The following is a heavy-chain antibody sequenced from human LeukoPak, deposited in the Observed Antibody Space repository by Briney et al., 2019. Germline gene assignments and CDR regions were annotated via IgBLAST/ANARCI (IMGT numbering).Heavy chain of an antibody. J-gene: IGHJ4*02. Sequence: PGGSLRLSCAASGFTVSSNYMSWVRQAPGKGLEWVSVIYSGGSTYYADSVKGRLTISRDNSKNTLYLQMNSLRAEDTAVYYCARSPYDSPYYFDYWGQGTLVTVSS. D-gene: IGHD3-22*01. V-gene: IGHV3-66*01. CDR3: ARSPYDSPYYFDY. CDR1: GFTVSSNY. CDR2: IYSGGST.